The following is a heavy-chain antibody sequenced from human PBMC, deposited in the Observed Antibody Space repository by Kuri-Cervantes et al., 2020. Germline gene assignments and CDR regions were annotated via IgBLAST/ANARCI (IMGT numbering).Heavy chain of an antibody. CDR1: GGTFSSYA. CDR2: IIPIFGTA. V-gene: IGHV1-69*06. J-gene: IGHJ4*02. Sequence: SVKVSCKASGGTFSSYAISWVRQAPGQGLEWMGGIIPIFGTANYAQKFQGRVTITADKSTSTAYMELSSLRSEDTAVYYCARPMDRRSSSWYVGLDYWGQGTLVTVSS. CDR3: ARPMDRRSSSWYVGLDY. D-gene: IGHD6-13*01.